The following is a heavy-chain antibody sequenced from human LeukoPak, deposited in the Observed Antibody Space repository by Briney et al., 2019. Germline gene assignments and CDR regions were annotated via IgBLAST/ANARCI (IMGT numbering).Heavy chain of an antibody. Sequence: SETLSLTCTVSGGSISSYYWSWIRQPPGKGPEWIGYIYYSGSTNYNPSLKSRVTISVDTSKNQFSLKLSSVTAADTAVYYCARGGVMTTVTDFDYWGQGTLVTVSS. V-gene: IGHV4-59*08. J-gene: IGHJ4*02. CDR3: ARGGVMTTVTDFDY. D-gene: IGHD4-17*01. CDR2: IYYSGST. CDR1: GGSISSYY.